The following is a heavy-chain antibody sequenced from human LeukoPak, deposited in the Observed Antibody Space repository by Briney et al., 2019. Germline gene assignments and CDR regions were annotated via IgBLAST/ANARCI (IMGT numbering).Heavy chain of an antibody. V-gene: IGHV4-34*01. CDR2: IHHGGRT. CDR3: ASSRGHYDSSGYYTAGGFDY. CDR1: GGSLSGYY. Sequence: SETLSLTCAVYGGSLSGYYWSWIRQPPGKGLEWIGEIHHGGRTKYHPALKSRVTISVDTPNNQFSLKLSSVTAADTAVYYCASSRGHYDSSGYYTAGGFDYWGQGTLVTVSS. J-gene: IGHJ4*02. D-gene: IGHD3-22*01.